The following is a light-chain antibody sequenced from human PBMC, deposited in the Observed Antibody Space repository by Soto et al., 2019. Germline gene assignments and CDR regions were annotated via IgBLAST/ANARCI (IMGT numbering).Light chain of an antibody. CDR1: QSVKNDY. V-gene: IGKV3-20*01. CDR2: GAS. Sequence: ETVLTQSPGTLSLSPGERATLSCRASQSVKNDYLAWYQQRPGLAPRLLIFGASGRVTGIPDRFSGSGSGTDFTLTISRLEPEDFAIYYCQKYGTSPLTFGGGTKVDIK. J-gene: IGKJ4*01. CDR3: QKYGTSPLT.